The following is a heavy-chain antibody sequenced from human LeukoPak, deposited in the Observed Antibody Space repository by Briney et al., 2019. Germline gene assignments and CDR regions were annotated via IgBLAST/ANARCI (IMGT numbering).Heavy chain of an antibody. J-gene: IGHJ6*03. Sequence: PGGSLRLSCAASGFTFRSHWMHWVRQAPGKGLEWVAFIRYDGSNKYYADSVKGRFTISRDNSKNTLYLQMNSLRAEDTAVYYCAKGKEAAAGTWYYYYYMDVWGKGTTVTISS. D-gene: IGHD6-13*01. CDR1: GFTFRSHW. CDR3: AKGKEAAAGTWYYYYYMDV. CDR2: IRYDGSNK. V-gene: IGHV3-30*02.